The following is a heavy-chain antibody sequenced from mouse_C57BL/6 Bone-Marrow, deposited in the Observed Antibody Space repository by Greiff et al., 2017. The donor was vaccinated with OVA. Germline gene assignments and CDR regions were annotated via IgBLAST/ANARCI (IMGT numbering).Heavy chain of an antibody. J-gene: IGHJ1*03. Sequence: QVHVKQPGAELVKPGASVKLSCKASGYTFTSYWMHWVKQRPGRGLEWIGRIDPNSGGTKYNEKFKSKATLTVDKPSSTAYMQLSSLTSEDSAVYYCASPYYGSSYDWYFDVWGTGTTVTVSS. CDR2: IDPNSGGT. V-gene: IGHV1-72*01. CDR1: GYTFTSYW. CDR3: ASPYYGSSYDWYFDV. D-gene: IGHD1-1*01.